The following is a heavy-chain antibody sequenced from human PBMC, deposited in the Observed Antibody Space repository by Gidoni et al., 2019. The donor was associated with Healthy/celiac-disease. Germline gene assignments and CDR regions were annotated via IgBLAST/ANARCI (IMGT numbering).Heavy chain of an antibody. V-gene: IGHV3-48*02. CDR3: ARDGRYCSGGSCYSTKLIDP. CDR1: GYTYSSYS. CDR2: ISSSSSTI. Sequence: VQLVEPGGGGEQRGGPVSLTCEAPGYTYSSYSLTWARQAPGKGLEWVSYISSSSSTIYYADSVKGRFTISRDNAKNSLYLQMNSLRDEDTAVYYCARDGRYCSGGSCYSTKLIDPWGQGTLVTVSS. J-gene: IGHJ5*02. D-gene: IGHD2-15*01.